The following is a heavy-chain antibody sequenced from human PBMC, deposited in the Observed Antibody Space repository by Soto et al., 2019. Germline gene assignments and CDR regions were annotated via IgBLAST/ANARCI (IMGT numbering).Heavy chain of an antibody. Sequence: ASVKVSCKASGYTFTSYAMHWVRQAPGQRLEWMGWINAGNGNTKYSQKFQGRVTITRDTSASTAYMELSSLRSEDTAVYYCARDRGSSSRALNWFDPWGQGTLVTVSS. CDR1: GYTFTSYA. CDR3: ARDRGSSSRALNWFDP. V-gene: IGHV1-3*01. D-gene: IGHD6-13*01. J-gene: IGHJ5*02. CDR2: INAGNGNT.